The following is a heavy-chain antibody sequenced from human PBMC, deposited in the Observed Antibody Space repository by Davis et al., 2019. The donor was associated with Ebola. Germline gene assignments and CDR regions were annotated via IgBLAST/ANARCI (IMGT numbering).Heavy chain of an antibody. CDR1: GFTFSSNA. CDR3: AKLSCTSASCYTGNYYYYYGIDV. J-gene: IGHJ6*02. CDR2: IGGSGENT. Sequence: GESLKISCAASGFTFSSNAMSWVRQAPGRGLDWVSTIGGSGENTYYADSVKARFTISRDNSKNTLYLQMNSLRAEDTAIYYCAKLSCTSASCYTGNYYYYYGIDVWGQGTTVTVSS. V-gene: IGHV3-23*01. D-gene: IGHD2-2*02.